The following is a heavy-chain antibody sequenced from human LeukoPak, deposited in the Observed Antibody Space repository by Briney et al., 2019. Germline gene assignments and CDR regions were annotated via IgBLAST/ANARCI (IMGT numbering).Heavy chain of an antibody. CDR1: EITFYTFW. D-gene: IGHD1-14*01. J-gene: IGHJ4*02. CDR3: AGVGFSGFDR. CDR2: VDRDGSNT. Sequence: PGGSLRLSCVASEITFYTFWMHWVRQAPGKGLVWVARVDRDGSNTNYADSVKGRFTVSRDNSKNALYLEMNSLRVEDTAVYYCAGVGFSGFDRWGQGVLVSVSS. V-gene: IGHV3-74*01.